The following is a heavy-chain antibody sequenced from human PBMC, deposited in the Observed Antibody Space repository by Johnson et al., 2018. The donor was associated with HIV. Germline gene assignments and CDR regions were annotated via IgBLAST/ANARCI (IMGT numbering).Heavy chain of an antibody. Sequence: QVQLVESGGGVVQPGRSLRLSCAASGFTFSSYAMHWVRQAPGKGLEWVAVISYDGSNKYYADSVKGRFTISRDNSKNTLYLQLNNLRVEETALYYCAKDQWMFDIWGQGTMVTVSS. CDR2: ISYDGSNK. J-gene: IGHJ3*02. V-gene: IGHV3-30-3*01. D-gene: IGHD3-10*02. CDR1: GFTFSSYA. CDR3: AKDQWMFDI.